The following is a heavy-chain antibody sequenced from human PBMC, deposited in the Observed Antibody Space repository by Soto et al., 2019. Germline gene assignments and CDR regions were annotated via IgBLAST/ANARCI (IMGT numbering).Heavy chain of an antibody. Sequence: ASVKVSCKASGYPLTAKYLHWVRQAPGQGLEWMGWINPSSGGTKEAQKFRGRVTMTRDTSTSAAYMELSRLTSDDTAVYYCARLDCTGANYFDSWGLGTLVTVSS. CDR2: INPSSGGT. J-gene: IGHJ5*01. CDR1: GYPLTAKY. D-gene: IGHD2-21*01. V-gene: IGHV1-2*02. CDR3: ARLDCTGANYFDS.